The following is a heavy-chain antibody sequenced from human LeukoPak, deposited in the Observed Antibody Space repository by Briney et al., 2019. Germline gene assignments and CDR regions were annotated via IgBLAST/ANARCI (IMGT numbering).Heavy chain of an antibody. Sequence: GGSLRLSCAASGFTFSIYGIHWVCQAPGKGLEWVAVIVFDGTNEYYADSVKGRFTISRDNSKNTLYLQMNNLRAEDTAVYYCAKDAPGYFDYWGQGTLVTVSS. CDR3: AKDAPGYFDY. V-gene: IGHV3-30*18. CDR1: GFTFSIYG. CDR2: IVFDGTNE. J-gene: IGHJ4*02.